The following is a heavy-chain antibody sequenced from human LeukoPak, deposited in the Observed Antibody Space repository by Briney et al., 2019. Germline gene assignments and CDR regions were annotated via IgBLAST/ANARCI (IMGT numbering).Heavy chain of an antibody. D-gene: IGHD2-8*01. CDR3: ARVSYCTNGVCYPDYYYGMGV. CDR2: TSYDGSNK. V-gene: IGHV3-30-3*01. Sequence: GGSLRLSCAASGFTFSSYAMHWVRQAPGKGLEWVAVTSYDGSNKYYADSVKGRFTISRDNSKNTLYLQMNSLRAEDTAVYYCARVSYCTNGVCYPDYYYGMGVWGQGTTVTVSS. J-gene: IGHJ6*02. CDR1: GFTFSSYA.